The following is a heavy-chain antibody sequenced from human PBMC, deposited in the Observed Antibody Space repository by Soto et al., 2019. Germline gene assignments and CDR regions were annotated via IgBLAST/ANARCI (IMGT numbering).Heavy chain of an antibody. V-gene: IGHV1-18*04. D-gene: IGHD2-8*01. CDR1: GYTFTSYG. CDR3: ARDRVNMLRVAGGRRLRATFAN. Sequence: ASVKVSCKASGYTFTSYGISWVRQASGQGLEWMGWINTNNDKTSFSQKFQGRVTMTKDISTSTVYMELKSLRSDDTAVYFCARDRVNMLRVAGGRRLRATFANWRQGTMVTVSS. J-gene: IGHJ3*02. CDR2: INTNNDKT.